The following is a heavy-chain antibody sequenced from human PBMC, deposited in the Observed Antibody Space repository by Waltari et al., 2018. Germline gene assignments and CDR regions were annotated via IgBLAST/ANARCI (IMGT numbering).Heavy chain of an antibody. J-gene: IGHJ4*02. CDR2: IYYSGST. D-gene: IGHD3-22*01. Sequence: QESGPGLVKPSQTLSLTCTVSGGSISSGDYYWSWIRQPPGKGLEWIGYIYYSGSTYYNPSLKSRVTISVDTSKNQFSLKLSSVTAADTAVYYCARESPDSSGYYSHFYDYWGQGTLVTVSS. V-gene: IGHV4-30-4*08. CDR3: ARESPDSSGYYSHFYDY. CDR1: GGSISSGDYY.